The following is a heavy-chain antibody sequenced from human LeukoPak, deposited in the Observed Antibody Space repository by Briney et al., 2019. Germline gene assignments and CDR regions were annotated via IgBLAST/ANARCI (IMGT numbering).Heavy chain of an antibody. D-gene: IGHD3-10*01. CDR1: GGSISSSNW. V-gene: IGHV4-4*02. Sequence: SETLSLTCAVSGGSISSSNWWTWVRQSPGKGLEWIGEIYHSGSTNYNPSLKSRVTISVDTSKNQFSLKLSSVTAADTAVYYCARNYYGSGSYDDYWGQGTLVTVSS. CDR3: ARNYYGSGSYDDY. CDR2: IYHSGST. J-gene: IGHJ4*02.